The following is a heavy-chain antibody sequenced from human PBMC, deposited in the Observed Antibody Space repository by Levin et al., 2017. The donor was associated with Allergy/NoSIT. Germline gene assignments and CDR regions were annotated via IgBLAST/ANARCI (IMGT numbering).Heavy chain of an antibody. J-gene: IGHJ4*02. CDR3: ARERYSGYDYMDS. CDR2: ISHTGNTI. D-gene: IGHD5-12*01. V-gene: IGHV3-48*03. CDR1: GFPFNTYE. Sequence: GESLKISCAASGFPFNTYEMNWVRQAPGKGLEWVSYISHTGNTIYYADSVKGRFTISRDNANNSLYLQMNSLRAEDTAVYYCARERYSGYDYMDSWGQGTLVTVSS.